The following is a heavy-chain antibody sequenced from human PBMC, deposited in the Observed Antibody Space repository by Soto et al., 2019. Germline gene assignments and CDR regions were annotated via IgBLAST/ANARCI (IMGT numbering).Heavy chain of an antibody. J-gene: IGHJ4*02. V-gene: IGHV1-69*06. CDR2: IIPIFVKA. CDR3: ATLGGTAMVKIDY. Sequence: QVQLVQSGAEVKKPGSSGKVSCKASVGTFSSYPISWVQRAPGQGREWMGGIIPIFVKANYAKKFQGSVTITANKSTSAAYMELSSLRSEDTAVYYCATLGGTAMVKIDYWGQGTLVTVSS. D-gene: IGHD5-18*01. CDR1: VGTFSSYP.